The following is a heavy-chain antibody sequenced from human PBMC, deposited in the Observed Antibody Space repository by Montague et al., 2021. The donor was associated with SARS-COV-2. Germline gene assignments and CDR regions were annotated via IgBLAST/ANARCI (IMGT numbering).Heavy chain of an antibody. CDR2: ISTSGSS. J-gene: IGHJ6*03. CDR3: ARDRRGMAMAGRAYYYYDMDV. Sequence: TLSLTCSVSGASISSANDYWTWIRQPAGKGLEWVGHISTSGSSSYNPSLKSRVTIILDTSKQQFSLELTSVTAAATAVYYCARDRRGMAMAGRAYYYYDMDVWGKGTTVTVSS. V-gene: IGHV4-61*09. CDR1: GASISSANDY. D-gene: IGHD6-19*01.